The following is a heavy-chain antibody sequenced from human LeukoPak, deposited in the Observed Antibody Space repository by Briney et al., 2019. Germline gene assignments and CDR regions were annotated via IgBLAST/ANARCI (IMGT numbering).Heavy chain of an antibody. Sequence: SETLSLTCTASGGSVSSYYWSWIRQPPGKGLEWIGYIYYSGSTNYNPSLKSRVTISVDTSKNQFSLKLSSVTAADTAVYYCARDLMRYYYDSSGYYTDYWGQGTLVTVSS. CDR3: ARDLMRYYYDSSGYYTDY. J-gene: IGHJ4*02. V-gene: IGHV4-59*02. CDR1: GGSVSSYY. D-gene: IGHD3-22*01. CDR2: IYYSGST.